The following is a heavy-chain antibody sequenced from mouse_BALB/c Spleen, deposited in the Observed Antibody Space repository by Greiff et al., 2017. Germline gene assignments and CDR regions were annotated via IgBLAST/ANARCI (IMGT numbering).Heavy chain of an antibody. CDR3: ARGGGNYVGAMDY. CDR1: GYSFTGYY. J-gene: IGHJ4*01. Sequence: LVKTGASVKISCKASGYSFTGYYMHWVKQSHGKSLEWIGYISCYNGATSYNQKFKGKATFTVDTSSSTAYMQFNSLTSEDSAVYYCARGGGNYVGAMDYWGQGTSVTVSS. V-gene: IGHV1S34*01. D-gene: IGHD2-1*01. CDR2: ISCYNGAT.